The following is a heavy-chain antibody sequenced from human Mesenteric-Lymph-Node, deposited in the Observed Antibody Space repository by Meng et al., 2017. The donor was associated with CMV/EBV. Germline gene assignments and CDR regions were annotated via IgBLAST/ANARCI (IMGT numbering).Heavy chain of an antibody. CDR3: AKASGNRAFDY. CDR1: GFTFSSYG. J-gene: IGHJ4*02. V-gene: IGHV3-33*06. Sequence: GESLKISCAASGFTFSSYGMHWVRQAPGKGLEWVAIIWYDGSREYYAESVKGRFTVSRDNSKNTLFLQMNSLRAEDTAIYYCAKASGNRAFDYWGQGTLVTVSS. CDR2: IWYDGSRE. D-gene: IGHD4-23*01.